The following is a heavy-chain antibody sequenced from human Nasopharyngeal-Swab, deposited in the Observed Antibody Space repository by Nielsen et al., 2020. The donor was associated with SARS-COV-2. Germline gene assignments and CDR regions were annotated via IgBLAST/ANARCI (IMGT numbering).Heavy chain of an antibody. V-gene: IGHV3-9*01. CDR2: INWNSGSI. Sequence: SLKISCAASGFTFDDFVMHWVRQAPGKGLEWVSGINWNSGSIYYAHSVKGRFTISSDNAKNSQYLQMNSLRPEDTAMYYCAKACSYGSGTGYVVDVWGQGTTVTVSS. D-gene: IGHD3-10*01. CDR1: GFTFDDFV. CDR3: AKACSYGSGTGYVVDV. J-gene: IGHJ6*02.